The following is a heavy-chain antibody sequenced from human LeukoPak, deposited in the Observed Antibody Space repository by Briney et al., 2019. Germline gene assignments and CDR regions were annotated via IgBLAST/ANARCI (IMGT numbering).Heavy chain of an antibody. CDR2: MSGSGGMT. Sequence: GGSLRLSCAVSGYTFSAYAMSWVRQAPGKGLEWVSAMSGSGGMTYYADSVKGRFSISRDNSKNTLHLQMNSLRAEDTAVYYCAKGAMPYYDGSGYNYFDYWGQGTPVTVSS. D-gene: IGHD3-22*01. J-gene: IGHJ4*02. CDR1: GYTFSAYA. CDR3: AKGAMPYYDGSGYNYFDY. V-gene: IGHV3-23*01.